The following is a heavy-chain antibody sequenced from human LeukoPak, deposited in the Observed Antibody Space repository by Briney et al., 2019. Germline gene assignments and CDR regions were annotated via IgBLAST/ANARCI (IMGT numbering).Heavy chain of an antibody. CDR2: ISYDGSNK. J-gene: IGHJ5*02. CDR3: ARERRWDCSSTSCPFDP. D-gene: IGHD2-2*01. CDR1: GFTFSSYA. V-gene: IGHV3-30-3*01. Sequence: PGGSLRLSCAASGFTFSSYAMHWVRKAPGKGLEWVAVISYDGSNKYYADSVKGRFTISRDNSKNTLYLQMNSLRAEDTAVYYCARERRWDCSSTSCPFDPWGQGTLVTVSS.